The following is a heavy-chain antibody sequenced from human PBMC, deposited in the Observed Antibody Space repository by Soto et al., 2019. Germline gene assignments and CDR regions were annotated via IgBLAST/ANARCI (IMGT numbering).Heavy chain of an antibody. J-gene: IGHJ4*02. CDR3: ARDDIYCTNGVCHLFDY. Sequence: GSLRLSCAASGFTFSDYYMSWIRQAPGKGLEWVSYISSSGSTIYYADSVKGRFTISRDNAKNSLYLQMNSLRAEDTAVYYCARDDIYCTNGVCHLFDYWGQGTLVTVSS. CDR2: ISSSGSTI. V-gene: IGHV3-11*01. D-gene: IGHD2-8*01. CDR1: GFTFSDYY.